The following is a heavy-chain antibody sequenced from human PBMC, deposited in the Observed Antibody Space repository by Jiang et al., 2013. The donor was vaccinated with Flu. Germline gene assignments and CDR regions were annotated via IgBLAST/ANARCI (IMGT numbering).Heavy chain of an antibody. CDR1: GFSLSTSGVG. CDR2: IYWDDDK. J-gene: IGHJ5*02. V-gene: IGHV2-5*02. D-gene: IGHD2-21*02. CDR3: AHSPTTQGDIVVVTAISESWFDP. Sequence: KPTQTLTLTCTFSGFSLSTSGVGVGWIRQSPGKALEWLALIYWDDDKRYSPSLKSRLTITKDTSKNQVVLTMTNMDPVDTATYYCAHSPTTQGDIVVVTAISESWFDPWGQGTLVTVSS.